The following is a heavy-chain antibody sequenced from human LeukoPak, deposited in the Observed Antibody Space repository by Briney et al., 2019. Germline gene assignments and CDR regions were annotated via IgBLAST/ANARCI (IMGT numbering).Heavy chain of an antibody. CDR3: ARLGGTGVDY. Sequence: GESLKISCKCSVYSFTTYWISWVRHMPGKGLEWMGKIDPSDSYTKYGPSFEGHVTISADKSISTTYLQWSSLKASDTAIYYCARLGGTGVDYWGQGTLVTVSS. CDR1: VYSFTTYW. CDR2: IDPSDSYT. J-gene: IGHJ4*02. V-gene: IGHV5-10-1*01. D-gene: IGHD3-16*01.